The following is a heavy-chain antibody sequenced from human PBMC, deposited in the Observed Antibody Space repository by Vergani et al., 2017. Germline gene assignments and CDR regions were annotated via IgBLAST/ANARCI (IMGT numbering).Heavy chain of an antibody. D-gene: IGHD1-7*01. V-gene: IGHV3-11*05. CDR2: ISSSSSYT. Sequence: QVQLVESGGGLVKPGGSLRLSCAASGFTFSDYYMSWIRQAPGKGLEWVSYISSSSSYTNYADSVKGRFTISRDNAKNSLYLQMNSLRAEDTAVYYCAKVINWNLFDYWGQGTLVTVSS. CDR1: GFTFSDYY. CDR3: AKVINWNLFDY. J-gene: IGHJ4*02.